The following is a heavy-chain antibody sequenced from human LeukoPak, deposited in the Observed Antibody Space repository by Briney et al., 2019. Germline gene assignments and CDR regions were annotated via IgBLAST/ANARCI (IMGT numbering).Heavy chain of an antibody. D-gene: IGHD3-22*01. V-gene: IGHV3-53*01. CDR2: IYSGGST. CDR1: GFTVSSNY. Sequence: PGGSLRLSCAASGFTVSSNYMSWVRQAPGKGLEWVSVIYSGGSTFYAGSVRGRFTISRDNSKNTLFLQMNSLRAEDTAVYYCAGGHSSGYYSNACDIWGQGTMVTVSS. CDR3: AGGHSSGYYSNACDI. J-gene: IGHJ3*02.